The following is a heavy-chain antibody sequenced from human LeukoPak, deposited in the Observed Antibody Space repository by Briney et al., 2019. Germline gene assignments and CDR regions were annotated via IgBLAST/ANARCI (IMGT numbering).Heavy chain of an antibody. D-gene: IGHD4-17*01. Sequence: PPETLSLTCSVSGVSISGYYWSWIRQPAGKGLEWIGRIYTSGITNYNPSLKSRVTISVDTSKNQFSLKLSSVTAADTAVYYCARIYGDYSGIVYWGQGTLVTVSS. CDR3: ARIYGDYSGIVY. CDR2: IYTSGIT. CDR1: GVSISGYY. J-gene: IGHJ4*02. V-gene: IGHV4-4*07.